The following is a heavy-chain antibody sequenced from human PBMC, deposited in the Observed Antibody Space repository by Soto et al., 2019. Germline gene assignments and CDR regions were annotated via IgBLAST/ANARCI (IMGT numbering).Heavy chain of an antibody. CDR3: ARVLDYGSGSYSPYGMDV. CDR1: GVSFNNNG. D-gene: IGHD3-10*01. V-gene: IGHV1-69*01. J-gene: IGHJ6*02. Sequence: QVQLVQSGAEVQKPGSSVKVSCKTSGVSFNNNGIGWVRQAPGHGLEWMGGVSPPFRTSNYARKFQGRISITADASTGTVNIELSSLTSEDTAQYYCARVLDYGSGSYSPYGMDVWGQGTTVTVSS. CDR2: VSPPFRTS.